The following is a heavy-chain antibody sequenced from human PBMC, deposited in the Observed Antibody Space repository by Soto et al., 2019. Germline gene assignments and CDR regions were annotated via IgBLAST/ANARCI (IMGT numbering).Heavy chain of an antibody. CDR1: GFTFGDYA. CDR2: IRSKAYGGTT. Sequence: GGSLRLSCTASGFTFGDYAMSWFRQAPGKGLEWVGFIRSKAYGGTTEYAASVKGRFTISRDDSKSIAYLQMNSLKTEDTAVYYCTPASSSWRDEYYYYGMDVWGQGTTVTVSS. CDR3: TPASSSWRDEYYYYGMDV. D-gene: IGHD6-13*01. J-gene: IGHJ6*02. V-gene: IGHV3-49*03.